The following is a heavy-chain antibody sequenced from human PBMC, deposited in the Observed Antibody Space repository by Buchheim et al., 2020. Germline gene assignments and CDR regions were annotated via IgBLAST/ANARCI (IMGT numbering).Heavy chain of an antibody. V-gene: IGHV3-7*01. Sequence: EVQLVESGGGLVQPGGSLRLSCAASGFTFSDYWMTWVRQAPGKGLEWVANINRDGSEKNYVDSVKGRFTISRDNAKNTLNLQMNRLRAEDTAVYYCAREGREQPIDYWGQGTL. J-gene: IGHJ4*02. CDR1: GFTFSDYW. CDR3: AREGREQPIDY. D-gene: IGHD1-26*01. CDR2: INRDGSEK.